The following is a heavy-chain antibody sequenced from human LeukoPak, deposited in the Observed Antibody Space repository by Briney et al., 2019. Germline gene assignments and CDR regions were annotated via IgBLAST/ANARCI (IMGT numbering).Heavy chain of an antibody. D-gene: IGHD6-19*01. V-gene: IGHV3-74*01. CDR3: ARAPGYSSGWYVFHPYYYGMDV. CDR1: GFTFSSYW. CDR2: INSDGSST. Sequence: GGSLRLSCAASGFTFSSYWMHWVRQAPGKGLVWVSRINSDGSSTSYADSVKGRFTISRDNAKNTLYLQMNSLRAEDTAVYYCARAPGYSSGWYVFHPYYYGMDVWGQGTTVTVFS. J-gene: IGHJ6*02.